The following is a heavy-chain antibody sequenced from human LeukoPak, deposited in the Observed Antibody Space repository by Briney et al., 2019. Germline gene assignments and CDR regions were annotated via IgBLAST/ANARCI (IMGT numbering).Heavy chain of an antibody. CDR2: IYCSGST. CDR3: ARDAGDGFDY. Sequence: SETLSLTCTVSGVSISSYYWSWIRQPPGKGLEWIGYIYCSGSTNYNPSLKSRITISVDTSKNQFSLKLSSVTAADTAVYYCARDAGDGFDYWGQGTLVTVSS. J-gene: IGHJ4*02. V-gene: IGHV4-59*01. CDR1: GVSISSYY. D-gene: IGHD5-24*01.